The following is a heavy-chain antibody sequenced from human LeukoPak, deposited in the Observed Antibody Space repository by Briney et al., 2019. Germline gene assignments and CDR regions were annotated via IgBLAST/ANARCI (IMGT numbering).Heavy chain of an antibody. V-gene: IGHV4-4*07. J-gene: IGHJ5*02. Sequence: SETLSLTCAASGASISHYYWSWIRQPAGKGLEWIGRIYTSGNTKYNPSLKNRVTMSVDTSKNQFSLKLTSVTAVDTAVYYCARDSSGSFRFDPWGQGTLVTVSS. CDR1: GASISHYY. D-gene: IGHD3-22*01. CDR3: ARDSSGSFRFDP. CDR2: IYTSGNT.